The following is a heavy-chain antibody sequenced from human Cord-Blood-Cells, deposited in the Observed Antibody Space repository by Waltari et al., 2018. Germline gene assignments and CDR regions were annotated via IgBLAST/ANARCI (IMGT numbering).Heavy chain of an antibody. CDR2: IYHSGST. J-gene: IGHJ3*02. V-gene: IGHV4-38-2*01. CDR1: GYSISSGYY. CDR3: ARGTGAGAFDI. Sequence: QVQLQESGPGLVKPSETLSLTCAVSGYSISSGYYWGWIRQPPGKGLEWIGSIYHSGSTYYNPSLKIRVTISVDTSKNQFSLKLSSVTAADTAVYYCARGTGAGAFDIWGQGTMVTVSS. D-gene: IGHD7-27*01.